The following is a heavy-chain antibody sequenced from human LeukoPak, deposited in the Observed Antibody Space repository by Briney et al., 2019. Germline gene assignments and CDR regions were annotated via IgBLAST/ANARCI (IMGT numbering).Heavy chain of an antibody. V-gene: IGHV1-2*04. CDR1: GYTFTGYY. Sequence: ASVNVSCKASGYTFTGYYMHWVRQAAGQGLEWMGWINPNSGGTNYAQKFQGWVTMTRDTSISTAYMELSRLRSDDTAVYYCARDVYGMDVWGQGTTVTVSS. CDR2: INPNSGGT. CDR3: ARDVYGMDV. J-gene: IGHJ6*02.